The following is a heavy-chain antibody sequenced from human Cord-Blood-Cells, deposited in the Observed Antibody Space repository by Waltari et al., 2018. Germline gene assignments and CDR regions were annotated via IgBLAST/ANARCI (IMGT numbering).Heavy chain of an antibody. CDR1: GGSFSGYY. CDR2: INHSGST. Sequence: QVQLQQWGAGLLKPSETLSLTCAVYGGSFSGYYWSWIRQPPGKGLEWIGEINHSGSTNYNPSLKSRVTISVDTSKNQFSLKLSSVTAADTAVYYCARGSAAAGLDYWGQGTLVTVSS. CDR3: ARGSAAAGLDY. V-gene: IGHV4-34*01. J-gene: IGHJ4*02. D-gene: IGHD6-13*01.